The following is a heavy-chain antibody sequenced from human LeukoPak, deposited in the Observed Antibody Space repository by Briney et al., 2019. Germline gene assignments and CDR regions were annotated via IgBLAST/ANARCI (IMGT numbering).Heavy chain of an antibody. V-gene: IGHV3-7*01. Sequence: LRLSCARSAGMFSDYWMAWVRQAPGQGLECVANIKGDGSNRYYVDSVDGRFTISRDNAKNSLYLQMNSLRVEDTAVYYCVRVGYCSGGGCQGRDWFDPWGQGTLVTVSS. CDR3: VRVGYCSGGGCQGRDWFDP. CDR1: AGMFSDYW. J-gene: IGHJ5*02. D-gene: IGHD2-15*01. CDR2: IKGDGSNR.